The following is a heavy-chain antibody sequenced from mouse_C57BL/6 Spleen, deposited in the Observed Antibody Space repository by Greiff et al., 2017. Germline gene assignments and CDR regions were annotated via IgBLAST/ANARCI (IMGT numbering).Heavy chain of an antibody. Sequence: EVQLQQSGPELVKPGASVKISCKASGYSFTGYYMNWVKQSPEKSLEWIGEINPSTGGTTYNQKFKAKATLTVDKSSSTAYMQLKSLTSEDSAVYYCARRGNYGYAMDYWGQGTSVTVSS. CDR2: INPSTGGT. V-gene: IGHV1-42*01. CDR1: GYSFTGYY. CDR3: ARRGNYGYAMDY. D-gene: IGHD2-1*01. J-gene: IGHJ4*01.